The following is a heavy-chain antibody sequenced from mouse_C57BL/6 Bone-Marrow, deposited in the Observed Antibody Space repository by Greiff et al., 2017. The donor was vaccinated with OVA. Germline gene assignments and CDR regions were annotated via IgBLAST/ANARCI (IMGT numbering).Heavy chain of an antibody. Sequence: VKLMESGAELVKPGASVKISCKASGYAFSSYWMNWVKQRPGKGLEWIGQIYPGDGDTNYNGKFKGKATLTADKSSSTVYMQLSSLTSEDSAVYFCARWGYDDGFAYWGQGTLVTVSA. D-gene: IGHD2-2*01. V-gene: IGHV1-80*01. CDR3: ARWGYDDGFAY. J-gene: IGHJ3*01. CDR1: GYAFSSYW. CDR2: IYPGDGDT.